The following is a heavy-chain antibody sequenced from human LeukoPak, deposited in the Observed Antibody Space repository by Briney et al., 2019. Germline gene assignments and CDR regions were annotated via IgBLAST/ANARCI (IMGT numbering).Heavy chain of an antibody. J-gene: IGHJ4*02. CDR2: IQQNGNEK. D-gene: IGHD4-11*01. Sequence: PGGSLRLSCAASGFTFSSYGMHWVRQAPGKGPEWVASIQQNGNEKYYVDSVKGRFTISKDNAKNLLFLQMNSLRAEDTAVYYCAREDHSKYEYWGQGTPVTVSS. V-gene: IGHV3-7*01. CDR1: GFTFSSYG. CDR3: AREDHSKYEY.